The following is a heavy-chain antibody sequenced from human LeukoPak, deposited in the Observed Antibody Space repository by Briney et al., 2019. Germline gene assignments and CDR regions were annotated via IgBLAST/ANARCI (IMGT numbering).Heavy chain of an antibody. CDR1: GGSISSYY. Sequence: SETLSLTCTVSGGSISSYYWSWIRQPPGKGLEWIGYIYDSGNTKYSPSLKSRVTMSIDTSKKQFSLKLTSVTAADTAVYYCARPGPNWYFDLWGRGTLVTVSS. CDR2: IYDSGNT. J-gene: IGHJ2*01. V-gene: IGHV4-59*08. CDR3: ARPGPNWYFDL.